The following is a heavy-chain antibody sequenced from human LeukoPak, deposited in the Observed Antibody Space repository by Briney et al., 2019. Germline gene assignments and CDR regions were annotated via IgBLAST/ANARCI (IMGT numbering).Heavy chain of an antibody. Sequence: ASVKVSCKASGYTFTGYYMHWVRQAPGQGLKWMGWINPNSGGTNYAQKFQGRVTLTRDTPARTVFMELNRLTSDDTAVYYCARTSIAARRADFDYWGQGTVVTVSS. V-gene: IGHV1-2*02. D-gene: IGHD6-6*01. CDR2: INPNSGGT. CDR1: GYTFTGYY. CDR3: ARTSIAARRADFDY. J-gene: IGHJ4*02.